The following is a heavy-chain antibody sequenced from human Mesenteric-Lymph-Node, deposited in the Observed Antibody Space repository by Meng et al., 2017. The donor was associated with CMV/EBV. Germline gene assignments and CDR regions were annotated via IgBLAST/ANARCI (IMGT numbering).Heavy chain of an antibody. CDR1: NYSITSGYY. CDR3: ARETKTPGYSSGWPYYFDY. D-gene: IGHD6-19*01. V-gene: IGHV4-38-2*02. CDR2: IFYSGHT. Sequence: GSLRLSCTVSNYSITSGYYWGWIRQPPGKGLEWIGTIFYSGHTYYNPSLKSRVTISVDTSKNQFSLKLSSVTAADTAVYYCARETKTPGYSSGWPYYFDYWGQGTLVTVSS. J-gene: IGHJ4*02.